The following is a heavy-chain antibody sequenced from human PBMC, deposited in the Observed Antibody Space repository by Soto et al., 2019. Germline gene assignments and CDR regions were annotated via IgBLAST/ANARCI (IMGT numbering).Heavy chain of an antibody. Sequence: GGSLRLSSAASAFNFSVYAMSWVRQTPGKGPEWVSTINISGGNAYYADSVTGRVTISRDNSKNTLYLQMNTLRAEDTAVYYCARDGVGGTTFFGYYDYWGQGTLVTVSS. V-gene: IGHV3-23*01. CDR1: AFNFSVYA. CDR3: ARDGVGGTTFFGYYDY. CDR2: INISGGNA. J-gene: IGHJ4*02. D-gene: IGHD1-26*01.